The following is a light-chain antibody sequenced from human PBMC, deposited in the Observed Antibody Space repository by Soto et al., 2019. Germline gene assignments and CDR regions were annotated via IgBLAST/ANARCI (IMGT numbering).Light chain of an antibody. J-gene: IGKJ2*01. Sequence: DIQMTQSPSSLSASVGDRVTITCRASQTISSYLNWYQQKPRKAPKLLIYAASSLQSGVPSRFSGSGSGTDFTLTISSLQPEDFATYYCQQSHGIPYTFGQGTKLGIK. CDR2: AAS. CDR1: QTISSY. V-gene: IGKV1-39*01. CDR3: QQSHGIPYT.